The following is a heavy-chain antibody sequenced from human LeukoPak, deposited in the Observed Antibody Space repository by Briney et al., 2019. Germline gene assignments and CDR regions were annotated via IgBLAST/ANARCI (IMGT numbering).Heavy chain of an antibody. CDR3: AKGRGYYDSYYMDV. J-gene: IGHJ6*03. D-gene: IGHD3-22*01. CDR1: GFTFGSYE. V-gene: IGHV3-48*03. Sequence: PGGSLTLSCEASGFTFGSYEMTWVRQAPGKGLEWLSYISTSGSIIVYADSVKGRFTISRDNSKNTLYLQMNSLRAEDTAVYYCAKGRGYYDSYYMDVWGKGTTVTISS. CDR2: ISTSGSII.